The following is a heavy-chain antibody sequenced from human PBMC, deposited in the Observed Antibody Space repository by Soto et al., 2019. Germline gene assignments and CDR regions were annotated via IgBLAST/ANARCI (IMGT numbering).Heavy chain of an antibody. V-gene: IGHV4-31*03. Sequence: SETLSLTCTVSGGSISSGDYYWSWIRQHPGKGLEWIGYIYYSGSTYYNPSLKSRVTMSVDTSENQFSLKLSSVTAADTAVYYCARRKTTVTTFYDYYYYMDVWGKGTTVTVSS. CDR2: IYYSGST. D-gene: IGHD4-17*01. J-gene: IGHJ6*03. CDR3: ARRKTTVTTFYDYYYYMDV. CDR1: GGSISSGDYY.